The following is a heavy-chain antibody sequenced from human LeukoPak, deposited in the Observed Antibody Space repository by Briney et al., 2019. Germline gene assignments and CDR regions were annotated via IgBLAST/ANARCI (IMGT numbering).Heavy chain of an antibody. CDR1: GYTFTSYY. J-gene: IGHJ4*02. V-gene: IGHV1-46*01. CDR3: ARDGGGMYGDYVKGPFDY. Sequence: ASVKVSCKASGYTFTSYYMHWVRQAPGQGLEWMGIINPSGGSTSYAQKFQGRVTMTSDMSTSTVYMELSSLRSEDTAVYYCARDGGGMYGDYVKGPFDYWGQGTLVTVSS. CDR2: INPSGGST. D-gene: IGHD4-17*01.